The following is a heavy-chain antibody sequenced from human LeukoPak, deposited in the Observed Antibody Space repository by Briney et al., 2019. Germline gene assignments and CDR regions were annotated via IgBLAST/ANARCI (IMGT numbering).Heavy chain of an antibody. D-gene: IGHD3-10*01. CDR2: IYSGGST. Sequence: GGSLRLSCAASGFTVRNNYMSWVRPAPGKGLEWVSVIYSGGSTYYADSVKGRFTISRDNSKNTLYLQMNSLRAEDTAVYFCATGERMVRGDGVDYWGQGTLVTVSS. J-gene: IGHJ4*02. CDR3: ATGERMVRGDGVDY. V-gene: IGHV3-66*01. CDR1: GFTVRNNY.